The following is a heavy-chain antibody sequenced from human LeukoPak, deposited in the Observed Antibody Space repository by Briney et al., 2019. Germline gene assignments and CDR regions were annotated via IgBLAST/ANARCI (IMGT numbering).Heavy chain of an antibody. D-gene: IGHD3-22*01. V-gene: IGHV1-69*04. CDR3: ARDSPYYYDSSDPGGVDY. Sequence: SVKVSCTASGGTFSSYTISWVRQAPGQGLEWMGRIIPILGIANYAQKFQGRVTITADKSTSTAYMELSSLRSEDTAVYYCARDSPYYYDSSDPGGVDYWGQGTLVTVSS. CDR1: GGTFSSYT. CDR2: IIPILGIA. J-gene: IGHJ4*02.